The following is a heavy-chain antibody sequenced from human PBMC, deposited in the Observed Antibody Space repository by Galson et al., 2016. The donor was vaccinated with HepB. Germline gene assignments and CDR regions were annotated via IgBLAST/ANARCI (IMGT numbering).Heavy chain of an antibody. CDR2: LFYTGNT. D-gene: IGHD4-23*01. CDR1: GGSIASADHF. Sequence: SETLSLTCTVSGGSIASADHFWGWVRQSPGRGLEWIASLFYTGNTYYNPSLKSRVSISVDRSTNQFSLTVDSPTAADTAVYYCARRNYGGRSPFDYWGQGILVTVSS. J-gene: IGHJ4*02. CDR3: ARRNYGGRSPFDY. V-gene: IGHV4-39*07.